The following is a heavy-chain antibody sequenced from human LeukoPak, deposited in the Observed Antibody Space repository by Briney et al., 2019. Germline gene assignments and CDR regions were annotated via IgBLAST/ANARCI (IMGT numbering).Heavy chain of an antibody. CDR3: ARARHSNWNYDNEFGGFDP. Sequence: GASVKVSCKASGYTFTSYDINWVRQATGQGLEWIGWMNPNSGNTGYAQKFQGRVTITRSTSISTAYMELSSLRSEDTAVYYCARARHSNWNYDNEFGGFDPWGQGTLVTVSS. J-gene: IGHJ5*02. D-gene: IGHD1-7*01. CDR2: MNPNSGNT. V-gene: IGHV1-8*03. CDR1: GYTFTSYD.